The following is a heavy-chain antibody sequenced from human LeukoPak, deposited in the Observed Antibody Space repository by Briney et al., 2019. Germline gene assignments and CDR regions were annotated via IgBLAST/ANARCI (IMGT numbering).Heavy chain of an antibody. V-gene: IGHV3-73*01. Sequence: GGSLRLSCAASGFTFSGSATHWVRQASGKGLEWVGRIRSKANSYATAYAASVKGRFTISRDDSKNTAYLQMNSLKTEDTAVYYCTTRPEYYYYYMDVWGKGTTVTVSS. CDR2: IRSKANSYAT. CDR1: GFTFSGSA. D-gene: IGHD1-14*01. CDR3: TTRPEYYYYYMDV. J-gene: IGHJ6*03.